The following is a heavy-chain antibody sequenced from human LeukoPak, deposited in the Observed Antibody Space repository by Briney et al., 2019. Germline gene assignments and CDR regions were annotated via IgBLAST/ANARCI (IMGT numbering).Heavy chain of an antibody. D-gene: IGHD3-22*01. CDR3: ARVLRDYYDSSGPEQFDY. V-gene: IGHV4-34*01. J-gene: IGHJ4*02. Sequence: PSETLSLTCAVYGGSLSGYYWSWIRQPPGKGLEWIGEINHSGSTNYNPSLKSRVTISVDTSKSQFSLKLGSVTAADTAVYYCARVLRDYYDSSGPEQFDYWGQGTLVTVSS. CDR1: GGSLSGYY. CDR2: INHSGST.